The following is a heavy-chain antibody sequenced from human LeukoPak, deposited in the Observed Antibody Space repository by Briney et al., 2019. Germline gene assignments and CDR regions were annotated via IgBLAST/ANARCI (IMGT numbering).Heavy chain of an antibody. Sequence: PGGSLRLSCAASGFTFSTYSMNWVRQAPGKGLEWVSDIDSGSNNIHYADSVKGRFTISRDNAKNSLYLQMNSLRAEDTAVYYCAELGITLIGGAWGKGTTVTISS. J-gene: IGHJ6*04. CDR3: AELGITLIGGA. CDR1: GFTFSTYS. V-gene: IGHV3-48*04. D-gene: IGHD3-10*02. CDR2: IDSGSNNI.